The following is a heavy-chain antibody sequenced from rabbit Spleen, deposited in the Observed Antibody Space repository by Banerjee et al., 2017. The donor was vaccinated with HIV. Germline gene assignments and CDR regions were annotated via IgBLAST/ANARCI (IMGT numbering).Heavy chain of an antibody. CDR2: IYAGSSDNT. V-gene: IGHV1S45*01. J-gene: IGHJ4*01. D-gene: IGHD3-1*01. CDR3: ARYVNTHGYGGNL. CDR1: GFSFSSSYW. Sequence: QEQLEESGGDLVKPEGSLTLTCTASGFSFSSSYWICWVRQAPGKGLEWIACIYAGSSDNTYYASWAKGRFTISKTSSTTVTLQMTSLTAADTATYFCARYVNTHGYGGNLWGQGTLVTVS.